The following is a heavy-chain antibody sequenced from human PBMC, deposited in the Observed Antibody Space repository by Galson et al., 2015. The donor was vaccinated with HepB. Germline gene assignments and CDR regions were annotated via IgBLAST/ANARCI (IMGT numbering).Heavy chain of an antibody. CDR2: ISGSGSNT. D-gene: IGHD6-13*01. CDR3: AKEFGEAGAGTRGDFDC. V-gene: IGHV3-23*01. Sequence: SLRLSCAGSGFTFSNHAMSWVRQAPGKGLEWVSSISGSGSNTNYADSVRGRFTISRDNSKNTLYMEMNSLRADDTALYYCAKEFGEAGAGTRGDFDCWGQGTLVAVSS. CDR1: GFTFSNHA. J-gene: IGHJ4*02.